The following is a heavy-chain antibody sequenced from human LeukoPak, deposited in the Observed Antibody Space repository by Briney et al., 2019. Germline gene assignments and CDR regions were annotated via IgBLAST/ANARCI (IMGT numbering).Heavy chain of an antibody. CDR1: GFTFSSYS. J-gene: IGHJ6*03. Sequence: GGSLRPSCAASGFTFSSYSMNWVRQAPGKWLEWVSYISSSSSTIYYADSVKGRFTISRDNAKNSLYLQMNSLRAEDTAVYYCARDAMNYYDSSGYSGLVYYYYMDVWGKGTTVTVSS. CDR3: ARDAMNYYDSSGYSGLVYYYYMDV. V-gene: IGHV3-48*04. CDR2: ISSSSSTI. D-gene: IGHD3-22*01.